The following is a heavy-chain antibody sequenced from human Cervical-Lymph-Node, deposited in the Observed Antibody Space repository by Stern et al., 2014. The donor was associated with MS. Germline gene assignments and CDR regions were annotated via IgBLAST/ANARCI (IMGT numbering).Heavy chain of an antibody. Sequence: QVQLMQSGAEVKKPGASVKVSCKASGYTFTSYGISWVRQAPGQGLEWLGWISAYNGNTNYAQKLQGRVPMTTDTSTSTAYMELRSLRSDDTAVYYCARDLTSSGWYVGLDYWGQGTLVTVSS. J-gene: IGHJ4*02. CDR3: ARDLTSSGWYVGLDY. CDR1: GYTFTSYG. CDR2: ISAYNGNT. D-gene: IGHD6-19*01. V-gene: IGHV1-18*01.